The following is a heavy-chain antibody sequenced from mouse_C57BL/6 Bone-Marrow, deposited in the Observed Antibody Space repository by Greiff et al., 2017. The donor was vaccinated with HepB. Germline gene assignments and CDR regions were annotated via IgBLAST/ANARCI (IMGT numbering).Heavy chain of an antibody. D-gene: IGHD1-1*01. Sequence: QVQLQQSGPELVKPGASVKISCKASGYAFSSSWMNWVKQRPGKGLEWIGRIYPGDGDTNYNGKFKGKATLTEDKSSSTAYMQLSSLTSEDSAVYCCARDLVTTVVARGDYWGQGTTLTVSS. CDR2: IYPGDGDT. V-gene: IGHV1-82*01. CDR1: GYAFSSSW. J-gene: IGHJ2*01. CDR3: ARDLVTTVVARGDY.